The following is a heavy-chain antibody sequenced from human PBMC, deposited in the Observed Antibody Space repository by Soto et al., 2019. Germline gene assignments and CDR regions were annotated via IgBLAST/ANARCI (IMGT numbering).Heavy chain of an antibody. CDR2: IIPILGIA. CDR3: ARDWGYSGSYLHPTPTDY. CDR1: GGTFRSYT. D-gene: IGHD1-26*01. Sequence: QVQLVQSGAEVKKPGSSVKVSCKASGGTFRSYTISWVRQAPGQGLEWMGRIIPILGIANYAQKFQCRVTITADKSTSTAYMELSSMRSEDTAVYYCARDWGYSGSYLHPTPTDYWGQGTLVTVSS. V-gene: IGHV1-69*08. J-gene: IGHJ4*02.